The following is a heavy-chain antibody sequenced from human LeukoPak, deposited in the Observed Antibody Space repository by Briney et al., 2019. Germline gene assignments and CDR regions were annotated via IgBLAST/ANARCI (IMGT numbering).Heavy chain of an antibody. V-gene: IGHV4-59*01. CDR1: GGSYSTYY. CDR2: ISYSGSS. J-gene: IGHJ4*02. Sequence: SETLSLTCTVPGGSYSTYYWSWIRQPPGKGLEWIGYISYSGSSNYNPSLKSRVTISVDTSKNQFSLKLNSVTAADTAVYYCARGISSSGWYGFDYWGQGTLVTVSS. CDR3: ARGISSSGWYGFDY. D-gene: IGHD6-19*01.